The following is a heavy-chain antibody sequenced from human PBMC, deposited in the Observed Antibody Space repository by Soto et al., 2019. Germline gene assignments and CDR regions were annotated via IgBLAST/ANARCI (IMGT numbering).Heavy chain of an antibody. CDR3: TTDPRDYDILTGYYYLDY. CDR2: IKSKTDGGTT. CDR1: GFTFRNAW. V-gene: IGHV3-15*01. D-gene: IGHD3-9*01. J-gene: IGHJ4*02. Sequence: PGGSLRLSCAASGFTFRNAWMSWVRQAPGKGMEWVGRIKSKTDGGTTDYAAPVEGRFTISRDDSKNTLYLQMNSLRTEDTAVYYCTTDPRDYDILTGYYYLDYWGQGTLVTVSS.